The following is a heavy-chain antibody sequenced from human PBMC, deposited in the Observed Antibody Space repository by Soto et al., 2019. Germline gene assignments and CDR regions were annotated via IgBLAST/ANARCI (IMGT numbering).Heavy chain of an antibody. Sequence: GGSLRLSCAASGFAFNNFAMHWVRQAPGKGLEWVAFISYDGTYKYYADSVRGRFTVYRDNSKSTLFLQMNSLKFEDTAVYVCANEVDVAFSSLQYGMDVWGQGTTVTVSS. D-gene: IGHD5-12*01. CDR2: ISYDGTYK. V-gene: IGHV3-30*14. CDR3: ANEVDVAFSSLQYGMDV. J-gene: IGHJ6*02. CDR1: GFAFNNFA.